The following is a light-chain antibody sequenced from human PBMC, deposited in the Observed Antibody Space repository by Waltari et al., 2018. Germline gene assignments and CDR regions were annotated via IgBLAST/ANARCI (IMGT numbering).Light chain of an antibody. V-gene: IGLV1-51*01. Sequence: QSVLTQPPSVSAAPGQKVTISCSGRRSNVRGNYVAWYQQLPGTAPKVLIYDNTQRPSGIPDRFFGSKSGTSGTLGITGLQTGDEADYYCATWDASLSAWVFGGGTKLTVL. J-gene: IGLJ3*02. CDR2: DNT. CDR1: RSNVRGNY. CDR3: ATWDASLSAWV.